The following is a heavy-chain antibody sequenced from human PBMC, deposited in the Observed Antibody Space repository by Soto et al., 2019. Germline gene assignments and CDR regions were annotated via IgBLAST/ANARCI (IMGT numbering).Heavy chain of an antibody. Sequence: QVQFVQSGAEVKKPGASVKVSCKASGYTFTSYAMHLVRQAPGQRLEWMGWINAGNGNTKYSQKFQGRVTITRDTSASTAYMELSSLRSEDTAVYYCARGLNGYLHYFDYWGQGTLVTVSS. D-gene: IGHD5-18*01. CDR3: ARGLNGYLHYFDY. V-gene: IGHV1-3*01. CDR2: INAGNGNT. J-gene: IGHJ4*02. CDR1: GYTFTSYA.